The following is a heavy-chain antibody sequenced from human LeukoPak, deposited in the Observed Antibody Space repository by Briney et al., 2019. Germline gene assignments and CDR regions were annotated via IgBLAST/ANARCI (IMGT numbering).Heavy chain of an antibody. D-gene: IGHD5-18*01. CDR1: GGTFSSYA. V-gene: IGHV1-2*06. J-gene: IGHJ4*02. Sequence: ASVKDSCKASGGTFSSYAISWVRQAPGQGLEWMGRINPNSGGTNYAQKFQGRVTMTRDTSISTAYMELSRLRSDDTAVYYCARIVRGDTAMVAYFDYWGQGTLVTVSS. CDR2: INPNSGGT. CDR3: ARIVRGDTAMVAYFDY.